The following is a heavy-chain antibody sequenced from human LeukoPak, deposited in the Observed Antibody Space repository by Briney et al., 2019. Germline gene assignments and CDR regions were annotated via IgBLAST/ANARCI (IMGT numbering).Heavy chain of an antibody. V-gene: IGHV3-23*01. CDR2: ISGSGGST. CDR1: GFTFSTYA. D-gene: IGHD5-12*01. CDR3: AKNDPNEWLRLELWLDY. Sequence: PGGSLRLSCAASGFTFSTYAVNWVRQAPGKGLEWVSAISGSGGSTYYADSVKGRFTISRDNSKNTLYLQMNSLRAEDTAVYYCAKNDPNEWLRLELWLDYWGQGTLVTVSS. J-gene: IGHJ4*02.